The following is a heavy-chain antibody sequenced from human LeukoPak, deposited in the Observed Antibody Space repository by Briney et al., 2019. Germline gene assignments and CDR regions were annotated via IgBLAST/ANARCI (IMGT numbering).Heavy chain of an antibody. V-gene: IGHV4-59*01. D-gene: IGHD3-3*01. CDR2: VSYTGDA. J-gene: IGHJ4*02. CDR3: ARGWNYGDY. CDR1: GGAISSYY. Sequence: SETLSLTCTVPGGAISSYYWSWIRQPPGKGLEWIGYVSYTGDASQNPSLRGRVTMLVDTSNNQVSLELSSVTAADTAVYYCARGWNYGDYWGQGTLVTVSS.